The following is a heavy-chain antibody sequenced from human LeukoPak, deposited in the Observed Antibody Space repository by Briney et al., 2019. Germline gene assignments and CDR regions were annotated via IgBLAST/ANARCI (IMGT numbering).Heavy chain of an antibody. D-gene: IGHD6-19*01. CDR2: ISGSGGST. Sequence: GGSLRLSCAASGFTFSSYAMSWVRQAPGKGLEWDSAISGSGGSTYYADSVKGRFTISRDNSKNTLYLQMNSLRAEDTAVYYCAKIPRYSSGWQYFQHWGQGTLVTVSS. CDR3: AKIPRYSSGWQYFQH. V-gene: IGHV3-23*01. J-gene: IGHJ1*01. CDR1: GFTFSSYA.